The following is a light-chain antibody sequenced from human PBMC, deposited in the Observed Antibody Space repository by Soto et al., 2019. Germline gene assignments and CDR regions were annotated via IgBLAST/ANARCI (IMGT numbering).Light chain of an antibody. CDR1: QTVRNNY. J-gene: IGKJ4*01. CDR2: DAS. V-gene: IGKV3-20*01. CDR3: QQFSSYPLT. Sequence: EVVLTQSPCTLSLSPWERATVSCRASQTVRNNYLAWYQQKPGQAPRLLIYDASSRATGIPDRFSGGGSGTDFTLTISRLEPEDFAVYYCQQFSSYPLTSGGRTKVVIK.